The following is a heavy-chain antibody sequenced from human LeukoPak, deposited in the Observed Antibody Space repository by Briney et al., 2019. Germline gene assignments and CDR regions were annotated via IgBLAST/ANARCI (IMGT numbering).Heavy chain of an antibody. D-gene: IGHD3-22*01. V-gene: IGHV4-39*01. Sequence: SETLSLTCTVSGDSISTSNSYWGWIRQPPGEGLEWIGSIYYSGNTYYNASLKSRVTISVDTSKNQFSLKFTSVTAADTAVYYCARGGEEYYHDSTGYSDLDYWGQGTLVTVSS. CDR2: IYYSGNT. CDR3: ARGGEEYYHDSTGYSDLDY. CDR1: GDSISTSNSY. J-gene: IGHJ4*02.